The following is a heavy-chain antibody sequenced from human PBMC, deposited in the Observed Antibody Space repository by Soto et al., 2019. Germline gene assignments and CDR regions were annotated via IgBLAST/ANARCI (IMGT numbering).Heavy chain of an antibody. CDR2: ISGSGGST. J-gene: IGHJ3*02. D-gene: IGHD6-6*01. V-gene: IGHV3-23*01. CDR3: AKVRAARPLDAFDI. Sequence: PGGSLRLSCAASGVTFSSNAMSLIRQAPGKGLEWVSAISGSGGSTYYADSVKGRFTTSRDNSKNTLYLQMNSLRAEDTAVYYCAKVRAARPLDAFDIWGQGTIVKVS. CDR1: GVTFSSNA.